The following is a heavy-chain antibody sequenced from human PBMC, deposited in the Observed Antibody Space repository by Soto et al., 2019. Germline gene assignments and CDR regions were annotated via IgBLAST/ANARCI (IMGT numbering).Heavy chain of an antibody. CDR1: GFTFDDYA. CDR3: AKDIRRYSYGAGYFDY. V-gene: IGHV3-9*01. D-gene: IGHD5-18*01. J-gene: IGHJ4*02. Sequence: VQLVESGGGLVQPGRSLRLSCAASGFTFDDYAMHWVRQAPGKGLEWVSGISWNSGSIGYADSVKGRFTISRDNAKNSLYLQMNSLRAEDTALYYCAKDIRRYSYGAGYFDYWGQGTLVTVSS. CDR2: ISWNSGSI.